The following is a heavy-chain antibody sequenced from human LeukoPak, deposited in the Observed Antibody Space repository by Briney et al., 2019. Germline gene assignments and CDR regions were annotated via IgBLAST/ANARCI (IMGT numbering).Heavy chain of an antibody. V-gene: IGHV3-48*01. D-gene: IGHD1-26*01. CDR1: GGSISSYY. J-gene: IGHJ6*03. Sequence: ETLSLTCTVSGGSISSYYWSWVRQAPGKGLEWVSYISSSSSTIYYADSVKGRFTISRDYSKNTLYLQLNSLRAEDTAVYYCAKFDAEYTGSYSYYYYMDVWGKGTTVTVSS. CDR2: ISSSSSTI. CDR3: AKFDAEYTGSYSYYYYMDV.